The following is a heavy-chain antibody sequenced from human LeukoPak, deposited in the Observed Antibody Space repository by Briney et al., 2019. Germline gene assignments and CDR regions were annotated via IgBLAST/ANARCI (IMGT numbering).Heavy chain of an antibody. CDR1: GGTFSSYA. CDR3: ARLVGAVYMAYFDY. Sequence: SVKVSCKASGGTFSSYAISWVRQAPGQGLEWMGGIIPIFGTANYAQKFQGRVTITTDESTSTAYMELSSLRSEDTAVYYCARLVGAVYMAYFDYWGQGTLVTVSS. V-gene: IGHV1-69*05. J-gene: IGHJ4*02. CDR2: IIPIFGTA. D-gene: IGHD1-26*01.